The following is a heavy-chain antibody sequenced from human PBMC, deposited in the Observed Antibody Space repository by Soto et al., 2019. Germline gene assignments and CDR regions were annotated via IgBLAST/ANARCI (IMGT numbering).Heavy chain of an antibody. Sequence: QVQLVQSGAEVKKPGASVKVSCKASGYTFTSSGFSWVRQAPGQGLEWMAWISAYNGETHYAQKFQGRVTMTTDTSTSTSYRELSSLRSDVTAVYYCARDSGSYMYVSDWGQGTLVTVSS. CDR2: ISAYNGET. V-gene: IGHV1-18*01. CDR3: ARDSGSYMYVSD. CDR1: GYTFTSSG. J-gene: IGHJ1*01. D-gene: IGHD1-26*01.